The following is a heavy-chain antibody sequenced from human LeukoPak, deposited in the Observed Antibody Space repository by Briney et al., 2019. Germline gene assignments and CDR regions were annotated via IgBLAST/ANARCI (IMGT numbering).Heavy chain of an antibody. Sequence: ETLSLTCAVSGGSFSGYYWSWIRQPPGKGLEWIGEINHSGSTNYNPSLKSRVTISVATPKNQFSLKLSSVTAADTAVYYCARDWGYGSGSYSYNWFDPWGQGTLVTVSS. V-gene: IGHV4-34*01. D-gene: IGHD3-10*01. CDR2: INHSGST. CDR3: ARDWGYGSGSYSYNWFDP. J-gene: IGHJ5*02. CDR1: GGSFSGYY.